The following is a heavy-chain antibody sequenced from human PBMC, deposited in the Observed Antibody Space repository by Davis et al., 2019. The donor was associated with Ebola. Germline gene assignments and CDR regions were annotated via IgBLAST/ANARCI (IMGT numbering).Heavy chain of an antibody. CDR1: GFTFSSYW. Sequence: GESLKISCAASGFTFSSYWMSWVRQAPGKGLEWVANIKQDGSEKYYVDSVKGRFTISRDNAKNSLYLQMNSLRAEDTAVYYCARESRYNWNYVDYWGQGTLVTVSS. CDR2: IKQDGSEK. V-gene: IGHV3-7*03. D-gene: IGHD1-20*01. CDR3: ARESRYNWNYVDY. J-gene: IGHJ4*02.